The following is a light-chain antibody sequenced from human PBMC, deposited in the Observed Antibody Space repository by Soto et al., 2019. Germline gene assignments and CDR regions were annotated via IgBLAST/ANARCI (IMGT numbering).Light chain of an antibody. J-gene: IGLJ1*01. V-gene: IGLV2-14*03. CDR1: SSDVGGFNY. CDR2: DVT. CDR3: NSYTSGSTYV. Sequence: SALTRPASVSGSPGQSITISCTGTSSDVGGFNYVSWYQQHPGKAPKLMIYDVTNRPSGVSYRFSGSKSGNTASLTISGLQAEDEADYYCNSYTSGSTYVFGTGTKVTVL.